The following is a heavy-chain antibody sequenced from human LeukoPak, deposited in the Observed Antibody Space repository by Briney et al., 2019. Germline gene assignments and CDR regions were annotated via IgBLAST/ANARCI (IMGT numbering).Heavy chain of an antibody. J-gene: IGHJ4*02. CDR3: ARDAYGDG. CDR1: GFTFDSSW. V-gene: IGHV3-7*01. D-gene: IGHD4-17*01. Sequence: GGSLRLSCAASGFTFDSSWMTWVRQGTGKGLEWVANIKQDGREKYYVDSVKGRFTISRDNAKNSLYLQMNSLRAEDTAVYYCARDAYGDGWGQGTLVTVSS. CDR2: IKQDGREK.